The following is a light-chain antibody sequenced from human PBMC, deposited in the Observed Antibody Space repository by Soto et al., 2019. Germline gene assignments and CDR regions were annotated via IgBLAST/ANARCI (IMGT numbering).Light chain of an antibody. J-gene: IGKJ4*01. CDR2: SAS. Sequence: DIQVTQYPSSLSASVGDSVTITCRTSQRISTIQNWYQQRKGRAPNLLISSASTLQSAVPSRFSGSGSGTDFTLTISSLQPEDFATDYCQQLNSYPLTFGGGTKVDIK. V-gene: IGKV1-9*01. CDR1: QRISTI. CDR3: QQLNSYPLT.